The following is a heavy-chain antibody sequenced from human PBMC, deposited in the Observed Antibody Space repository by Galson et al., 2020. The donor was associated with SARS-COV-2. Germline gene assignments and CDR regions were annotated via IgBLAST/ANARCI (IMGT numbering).Heavy chain of an antibody. CDR1: GFTFSYFA. Sequence: QLGESLKISCAASGFTFSYFAMHWVRPAPGKGLEWVAVIQYDGRDKSYADSVKGRFTISRDNSKNTVYLQMDSLRVDDTAVYYCAKDRRGDYVFDYCGQGTLVTVSS. D-gene: IGHD4-17*01. V-gene: IGHV3-30*02. CDR2: IQYDGRDK. J-gene: IGHJ4*02. CDR3: AKDRRGDYVFDY.